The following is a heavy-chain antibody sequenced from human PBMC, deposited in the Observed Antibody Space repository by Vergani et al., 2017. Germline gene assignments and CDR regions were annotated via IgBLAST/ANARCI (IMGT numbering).Heavy chain of an antibody. CDR3: ARAIPLLEWFHAYGAHYYMDV. CDR1: GGSISSYY. Sequence: QVQLQESGPGLVKPSETLSLTCTVSGGSISSYYWSWIRQPPGKGLEWIGYIYYSGSTNYNPSLKSPVTISVDTSKNQFSLKLSSVTAADTAVYYCARAIPLLEWFHAYGAHYYMDVWGKGTTVTVSS. V-gene: IGHV4-59*01. J-gene: IGHJ6*03. CDR2: IYYSGST. D-gene: IGHD3-3*01.